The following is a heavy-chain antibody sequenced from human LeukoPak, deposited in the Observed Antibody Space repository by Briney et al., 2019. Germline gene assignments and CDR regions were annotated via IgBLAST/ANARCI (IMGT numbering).Heavy chain of an antibody. V-gene: IGHV3-74*01. CDR1: EFDFFSYG. Sequence: PGGSLRLSCVASEFDFFSYGMQWVRQAPGKGLVWVSRIFTDGSTTSYADSVKGRLTISRDNAKNTLYLEMKSLRVEDTAVYYCARELPREVTLDYWGRGTLVTVSP. CDR2: IFTDGSTT. D-gene: IGHD2-21*02. J-gene: IGHJ4*01. CDR3: ARELPREVTLDY.